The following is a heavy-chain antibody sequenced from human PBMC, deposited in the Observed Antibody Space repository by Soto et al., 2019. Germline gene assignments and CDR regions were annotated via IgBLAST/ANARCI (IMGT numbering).Heavy chain of an antibody. CDR3: ARYTRGADRVLGIVVVVAAIRAFDI. J-gene: IGHJ3*02. D-gene: IGHD2-15*01. CDR1: GGSISSYY. CDR2: IYYSGST. Sequence: PSETLSLTCTVSGGSISSYYWSWIRQPPGKGLEWIGYIYYSGSTNYSPSLKSRVTISVDTSKNQFSLKLSSVTAADTAVYYCARYTRGADRVLGIVVVVAAIRAFDIWGPGTLVTVSS. V-gene: IGHV4-59*01.